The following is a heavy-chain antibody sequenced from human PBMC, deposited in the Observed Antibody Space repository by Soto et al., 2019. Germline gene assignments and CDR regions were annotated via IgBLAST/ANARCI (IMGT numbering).Heavy chain of an antibody. V-gene: IGHV4-4*02. CDR3: ASKNYGDSVTPLQF. CDR1: SASISSTNW. J-gene: IGHJ1*01. Sequence: QVQLQESGPGLVKPSETLSLTCAVSSASISSTNWWNWVRQPPGKGLAWIGEIYHDGSTNYSPSLKSRVPISVDKSKSQFSLNLMSVTAADTAVYYCASKNYGDSVTPLQFWGQGTLVTVSS. CDR2: IYHDGST. D-gene: IGHD4-17*01.